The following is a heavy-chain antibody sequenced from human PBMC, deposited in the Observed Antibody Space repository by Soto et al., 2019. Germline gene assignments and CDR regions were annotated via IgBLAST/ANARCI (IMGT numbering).Heavy chain of an antibody. CDR2: IFYSGST. D-gene: IGHD5-12*01. CDR3: ARVGEWSGYDVFDH. V-gene: IGHV4-59*01. Sequence: QVQLQESGPGLVKPSETLSLTCTVSGGSISSYYWSWIRQPPGKGLEWIGYIFYSGSTKYNPSLKSRVTISVDTSKKQFSLKMSSMTAVDTAVYYCARVGEWSGYDVFDHWGQGTLVTVSS. J-gene: IGHJ4*02. CDR1: GGSISSYY.